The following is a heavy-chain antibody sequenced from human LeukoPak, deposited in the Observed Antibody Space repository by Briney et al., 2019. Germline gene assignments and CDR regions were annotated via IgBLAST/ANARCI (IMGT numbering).Heavy chain of an antibody. V-gene: IGHV1-69*04. CDR2: IIPIFGIA. CDR1: GGTFSSYA. J-gene: IGHJ4*02. Sequence: SVKVSCKASGGTFSSYAISWVRQAPGQGLEWMGRIIPIFGIANYAQKFQGRVTITADKSTSTAYMELSSLRSEDTAVYYCARGDDILTGYYPAYDYWGQGALVTVSS. D-gene: IGHD3-9*01. CDR3: ARGDDILTGYYPAYDY.